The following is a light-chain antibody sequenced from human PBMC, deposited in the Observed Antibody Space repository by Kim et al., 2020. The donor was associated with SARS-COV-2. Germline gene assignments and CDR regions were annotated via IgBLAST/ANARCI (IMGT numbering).Light chain of an antibody. Sequence: GKTVTISCNRNSGSIGDNYVQWYQQRPGGVPTAVIYEDDQRPSGVSDRFSGSIDNSSNSASLTISGLRTEDEADYYCQSYNRDNVLFGGGTQLTVL. V-gene: IGLV6-57*03. CDR1: SGSIGDNY. J-gene: IGLJ2*01. CDR2: EDD. CDR3: QSYNRDNVL.